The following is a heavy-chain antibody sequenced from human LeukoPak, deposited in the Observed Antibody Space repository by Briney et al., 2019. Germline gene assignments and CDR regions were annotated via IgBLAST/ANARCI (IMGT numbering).Heavy chain of an antibody. CDR2: INHSGST. V-gene: IGHV4-34*01. CDR1: GGSFSGYQ. Sequence: SETLSLTCAVYGGSFSGYQWSWIRQPPGKGLEWIGEINHSGSTNYNPSLKSRVTISVDTSKNQFSLKLGSVTAADTAVYYCARVMTTVVTANGAFDIWGQGTMVTVSS. J-gene: IGHJ3*02. D-gene: IGHD4-23*01. CDR3: ARVMTTVVTANGAFDI.